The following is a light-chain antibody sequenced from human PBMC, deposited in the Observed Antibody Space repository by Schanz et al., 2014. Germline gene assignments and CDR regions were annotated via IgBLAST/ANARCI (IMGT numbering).Light chain of an antibody. CDR3: SSFTSSLRWV. CDR1: SSDVGSYNI. Sequence: QSALTQPASVSGSPGQSITISCTGTSSDVGSYNIVSWYQHHPGRAPKLMIYEVNKRPSGVPDRFSGSKSGNTASLTISGLQAEDEADYYCSSFTSSLRWVFGGGTKL. V-gene: IGLV2-14*02. CDR2: EVN. J-gene: IGLJ3*02.